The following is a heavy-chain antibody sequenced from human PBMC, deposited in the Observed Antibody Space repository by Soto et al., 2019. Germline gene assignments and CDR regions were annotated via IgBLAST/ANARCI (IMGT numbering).Heavy chain of an antibody. CDR2: INPNSGDT. CDR3: ASFYSSSRGEYYHYGMDV. CDR1: GYTFIGYY. J-gene: IGHJ6*02. Sequence: ASVKVSCKASGYTFIGYYMHWVRQAPGQGLEWMGWINPNSGDTNYAEKFQGRVTMTRDTSISTAYMEPNSLRSDDTAVYYCASFYSSSRGEYYHYGMDVWGQGATVTVSS. V-gene: IGHV1-2*02. D-gene: IGHD6-13*01.